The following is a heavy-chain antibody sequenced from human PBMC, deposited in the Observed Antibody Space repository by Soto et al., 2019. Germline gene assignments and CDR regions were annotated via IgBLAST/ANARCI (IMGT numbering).Heavy chain of an antibody. Sequence: QVQLVQSGAEVKKPGSSVKVSCKASGGTFSRYAVSWVRQAPGQGLEWRGGIIPGLGTINYAQKFQGRVTITADESTSTAYMELSSLRSEDTAVYYCARDGLIRGAIIGNFDYWGQGTLVTVSS. D-gene: IGHD3-10*01. CDR1: GGTFSRYA. CDR2: IIPGLGTI. V-gene: IGHV1-69*01. CDR3: ARDGLIRGAIIGNFDY. J-gene: IGHJ4*02.